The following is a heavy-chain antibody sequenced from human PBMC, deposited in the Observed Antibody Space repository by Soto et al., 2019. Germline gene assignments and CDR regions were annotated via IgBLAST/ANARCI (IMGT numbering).Heavy chain of an antibody. Sequence: QLQLQESGPGLVKPSETLSLTCNVSGGSIDRSNYYWDWLRQPPGKGLEWIGTTYYNGNAYYNPSLKSRVSMSVDTSKNQFPLKLVSVTAADTAVYYCARHFVAVVIKGWGYWGQGTLVTVSS. CDR3: ARHFVAVVIKGWGY. D-gene: IGHD3-10*01. V-gene: IGHV4-39*01. CDR1: GGSIDRSNYY. J-gene: IGHJ4*02. CDR2: TYYNGNA.